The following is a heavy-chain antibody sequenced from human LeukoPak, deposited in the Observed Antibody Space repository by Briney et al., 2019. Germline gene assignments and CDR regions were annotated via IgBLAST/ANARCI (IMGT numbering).Heavy chain of an antibody. CDR2: ISSSSSYI. J-gene: IGHJ5*02. V-gene: IGHV3-21*01. CDR3: ARDSSGINWFDP. D-gene: IGHD6-19*01. Sequence: PGGSLRLSCAASGFTFSSYSMNWVRQAPGKGLEWVSSISSSSSYIYYADSVKGRFTISRDNAKNSLYLKMNSQRAEDTAVYYCARDSSGINWFDPWGQGTLVTVSS. CDR1: GFTFSSYS.